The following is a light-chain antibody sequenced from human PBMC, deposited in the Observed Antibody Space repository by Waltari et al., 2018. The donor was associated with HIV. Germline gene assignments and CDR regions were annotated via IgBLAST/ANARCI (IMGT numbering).Light chain of an antibody. CDR2: DVS. V-gene: IGLV2-14*01. CDR1: SSDVGAYNY. Sequence: QSALTQPASVSGSPGQSITISCTGTSSDVGAYNYVLWYQQHPGKAPKLIIYDVSNRPSGVSNRFSGSKSGNTASLTISGLQTEDEADYYCSSYTSSSTRVFGTGTKVTVL. CDR3: SSYTSSSTRV. J-gene: IGLJ1*01.